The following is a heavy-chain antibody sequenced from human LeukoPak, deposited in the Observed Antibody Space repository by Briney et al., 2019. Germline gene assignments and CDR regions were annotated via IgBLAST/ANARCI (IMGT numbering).Heavy chain of an antibody. Sequence: ASVKVSRKVSGYTLTELSMHWVRQAPGKGLEWMGGFDPEDGETIYAQKFQGRVTMTEDTSTDTAYMELSSLRSEDTAVYYCATGRMTVVIPLFDYWGQGTLVTVSS. CDR1: GYTLTELS. V-gene: IGHV1-24*01. D-gene: IGHD3-22*01. CDR2: FDPEDGET. CDR3: ATGRMTVVIPLFDY. J-gene: IGHJ4*02.